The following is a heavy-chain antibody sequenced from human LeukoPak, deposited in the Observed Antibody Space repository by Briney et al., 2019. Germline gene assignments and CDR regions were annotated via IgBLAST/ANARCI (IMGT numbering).Heavy chain of an antibody. CDR1: GGSISSSSYY. D-gene: IGHD6-13*01. J-gene: IGHJ4*02. CDR2: IYYSGST. CDR3: ARYIAAAGRYFDY. V-gene: IGHV4-39*07. Sequence: SETLSLTCTVSGGSISSSSYYWGWIRQPPGKGLEWIGSIYYSGSTNYNPSLKSRVTISVDTSKNQFSLKLSSVTAADTAVYYCARYIAAAGRYFDYWGQGTLVTVSS.